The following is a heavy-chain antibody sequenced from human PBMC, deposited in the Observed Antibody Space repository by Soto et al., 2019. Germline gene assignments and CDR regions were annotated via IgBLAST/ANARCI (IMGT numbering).Heavy chain of an antibody. J-gene: IGHJ4*02. CDR3: AHCRGGVASF. CDR1: GFSLNTRDVG. Sequence: QITLNESGPALVKPTQTLTLTCTFSGFSLNTRDVGVGWIRQPPGKALEWLGVVYWDDDKTYSPSLKSRLTITTATPKNHVVLRMTKMDPVDTATYSCAHCRGGVASFWGQGTLVTVSS. CDR2: VYWDDDK. D-gene: IGHD3-16*01. V-gene: IGHV2-5*02.